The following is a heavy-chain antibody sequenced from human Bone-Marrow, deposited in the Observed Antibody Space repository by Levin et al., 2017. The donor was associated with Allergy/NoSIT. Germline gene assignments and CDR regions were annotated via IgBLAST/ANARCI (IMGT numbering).Heavy chain of an antibody. V-gene: IGHV4-34*01. D-gene: IGHD3-10*01. Sequence: LSQTLSLTCAVYGGSFSGYYWSWIRQPPGKGLEWIGEINHSGSTNYNPSLKSRVTISVDTTKNQFSLKLSSVTAADTAVYYCARCGGASRITMVRGVIGESYYYGMDVWGQGTTVTVSS. J-gene: IGHJ6*02. CDR1: GGSFSGYY. CDR3: ARCGGASRITMVRGVIGESYYYGMDV. CDR2: INHSGST.